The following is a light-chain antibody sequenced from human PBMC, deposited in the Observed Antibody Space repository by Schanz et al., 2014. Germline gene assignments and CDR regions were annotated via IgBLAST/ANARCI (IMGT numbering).Light chain of an antibody. CDR2: DVS. J-gene: IGLJ3*02. Sequence: QSALTQPASVSGSLGQSITISCTGTSSDIGTYNYVSWYQQHPGKVPKLMIYDVSNRPSGVSNRFSGSKSGNTASLTISGLQAEDEPDYYCQSYDSRLTAWVFGGGTKLTVL. CDR3: QSYDSRLTAWV. V-gene: IGLV2-14*03. CDR1: SSDIGTYNY.